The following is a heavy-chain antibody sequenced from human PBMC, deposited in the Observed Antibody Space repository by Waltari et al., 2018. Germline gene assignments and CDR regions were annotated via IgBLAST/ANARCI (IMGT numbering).Heavy chain of an antibody. J-gene: IGHJ6*02. CDR3: AREDHGPREQQLVLSQPRPYYYYGMDV. D-gene: IGHD6-13*01. CDR1: GFTVSSNY. CDR2: THSGGST. V-gene: IGHV3-53*01. Sequence: EVQLVESGGGLIQPGGSLRLSCAASGFTVSSNYMSWVRQAPGKGPEGVSVTHSGGSTYYADSVKGRFTISRDNSKNTLYLQMNSLRAEDTAVYYCAREDHGPREQQLVLSQPRPYYYYGMDVWGQGTTVTVSS.